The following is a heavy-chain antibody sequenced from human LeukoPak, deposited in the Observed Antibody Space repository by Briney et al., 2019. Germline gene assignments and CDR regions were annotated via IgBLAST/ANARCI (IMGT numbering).Heavy chain of an antibody. Sequence: QAGGSLRLSCAASGFTFSSYGMHWVRQAPGKGLEWVAFIRYDGSNKYYADSVKGRFTISRDNSKNTLYLQMNSLRAEDTAVYYCAKDQPLGYYDSSGYYSDYWGQGTLVTVSS. V-gene: IGHV3-30*02. CDR2: IRYDGSNK. CDR1: GFTFSSYG. J-gene: IGHJ4*02. CDR3: AKDQPLGYYDSSGYYSDY. D-gene: IGHD3-22*01.